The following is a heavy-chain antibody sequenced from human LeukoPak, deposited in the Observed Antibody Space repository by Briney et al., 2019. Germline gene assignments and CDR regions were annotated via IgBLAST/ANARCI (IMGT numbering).Heavy chain of an antibody. CDR3: ARVLSSAYYYDSSGYN. Sequence: SVKVSCKASGGTFSSYAISWVRQAPGQGLEWMGGIIPIFGTANYAQKFQGRVTITADESTSTAYMELSSLRSEDTAVYYCARVLSSAYYYDSSGYNWGQGTLVTVSS. CDR1: GGTFSSYA. V-gene: IGHV1-69*13. D-gene: IGHD3-22*01. CDR2: IIPIFGTA. J-gene: IGHJ4*02.